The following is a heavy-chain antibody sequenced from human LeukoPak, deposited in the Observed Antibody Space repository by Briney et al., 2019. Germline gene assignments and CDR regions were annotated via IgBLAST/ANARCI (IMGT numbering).Heavy chain of an antibody. CDR3: AKDLGSIQYHDY. Sequence: QPGRSLILSCAASGFTFSSYGLHWVRAAPGKGLEWVGVILNDGNNKYYADSVKGRFTISRDNSTNTLYLQMNSLRAEDTAVSYCAKDLGSIQYHDYWRQGPLAPVSS. V-gene: IGHV3-30*18. J-gene: IGHJ4*02. CDR1: GFTFSSYG. D-gene: IGHD4-11*01. CDR2: ILNDGNNK.